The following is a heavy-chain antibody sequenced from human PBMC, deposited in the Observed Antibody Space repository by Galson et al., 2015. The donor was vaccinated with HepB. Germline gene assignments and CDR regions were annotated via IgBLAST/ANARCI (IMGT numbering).Heavy chain of an antibody. V-gene: IGHV3-7*01. CDR3: ARERGGGSTSFFDY. CDR2: IKQEGSEK. CDR1: GFTFSSYW. D-gene: IGHD2-2*01. Sequence: SLRLSCAASGFTFSSYWMSWVRQAPGKGLEWVANIKQEGSEKYYVDSVKGRFTISRDNAKNSLYLQMNSLRAEDTAVYYCARERGGGSTSFFDYWGQGTLVTVSS. J-gene: IGHJ4*02.